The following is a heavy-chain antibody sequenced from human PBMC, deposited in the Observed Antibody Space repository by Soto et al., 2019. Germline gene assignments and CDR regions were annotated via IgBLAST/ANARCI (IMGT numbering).Heavy chain of an antibody. D-gene: IGHD4-17*01. J-gene: IGHJ6*02. CDR2: ISYDGSNK. Sequence: QVQLVESGGGVVQPGRSLRLSCAASGFTFSSYGMHWVRQAPGKGLEWVAVISYDGSNKYYADSVKGRFTISRDNSKNTLYLQMNSLRVEDTAVYYCAKESVSWTTVTTWGYYCMDVWGQGTTVTVSS. CDR3: AKESVSWTTVTTWGYYCMDV. CDR1: GFTFSSYG. V-gene: IGHV3-30*18.